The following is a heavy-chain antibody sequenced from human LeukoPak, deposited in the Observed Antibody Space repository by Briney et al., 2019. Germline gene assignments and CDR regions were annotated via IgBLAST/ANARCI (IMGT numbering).Heavy chain of an antibody. J-gene: IGHJ4*02. CDR2: IYHSGST. V-gene: IGHV4-4*02. Sequence: SGTLSLTCAVSGGPISSSNWRSWVRHPPGKGLEWIGEIYHSGSTNYNPSLKSRVTMSVDTSKNQFSLNLSSVTAADTAVYYCARFSSIAAAFDYWGLGTLVTVSS. CDR3: ARFSSIAAAFDY. CDR1: GGPISSSNW. D-gene: IGHD6-13*01.